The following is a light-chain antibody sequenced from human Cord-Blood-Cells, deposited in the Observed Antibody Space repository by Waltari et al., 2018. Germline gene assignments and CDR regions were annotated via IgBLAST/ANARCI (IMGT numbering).Light chain of an antibody. J-gene: IGKJ1*01. Sequence: DIQMTQSPSSLSASVGDRVTITCRASQSISSYLNWYQQKPGKAPKLLIYPASTLKTGVPSRFSGSGSGTDFTLTISSLQPEDFATYYCQQYDSIPPTFGQGTKVEIK. CDR1: QSISSY. V-gene: IGKV1-39*01. CDR2: PAS. CDR3: QQYDSIPPT.